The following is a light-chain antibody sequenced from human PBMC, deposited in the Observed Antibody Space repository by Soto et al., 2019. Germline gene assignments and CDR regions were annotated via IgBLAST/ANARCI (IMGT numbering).Light chain of an antibody. CDR1: QTVIHNY. J-gene: IGKJ3*01. Sequence: IGLTQSPCSVSLSQGERATLSCRASQTVIHNYLAWHQQKPGQAPRLLIYGASSRATGIPDRFSGSGSGTDFTLTISSLEPEDFAVYYCQHYRNYPTSVTFGPGTKVDI. V-gene: IGKV3-20*01. CDR2: GAS. CDR3: QHYRNYPTSVT.